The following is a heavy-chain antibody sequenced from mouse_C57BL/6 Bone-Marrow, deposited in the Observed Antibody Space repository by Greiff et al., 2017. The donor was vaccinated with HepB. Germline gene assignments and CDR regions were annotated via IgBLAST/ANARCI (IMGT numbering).Heavy chain of an antibody. CDR1: GFTFSSYG. V-gene: IGHV5-6*02. J-gene: IGHJ1*03. CDR3: ARRGDYDGYFDV. Sequence: EVKLEESGGDLVKPGGSLKLSCAASGFTFSSYGMSWVRQTPDKRLEWVATISSGGSYTYYPDSVKGRFTISRDNAKNTLYLQMSSLKSEDTAMYYCARRGDYDGYFDVWGTGTTVTVSS. D-gene: IGHD2-4*01. CDR2: ISSGGSYT.